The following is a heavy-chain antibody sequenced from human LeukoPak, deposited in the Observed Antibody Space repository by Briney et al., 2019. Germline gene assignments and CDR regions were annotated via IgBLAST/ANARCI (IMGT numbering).Heavy chain of an antibody. D-gene: IGHD6-13*01. V-gene: IGHV3-48*03. CDR2: ISSSGTTT. Sequence: PGGSLRLSCAASGFTFSSYEMNWVRQAPGKGLEWISYISSSGTTTYYADSVKGRFTISRDNAKNSLYLQMNSLRAEDTAVYYCARSYSSTWYLYYFDYWGQGTLVTVSS. CDR3: ARSYSSTWYLYYFDY. J-gene: IGHJ4*02. CDR1: GFTFSSYE.